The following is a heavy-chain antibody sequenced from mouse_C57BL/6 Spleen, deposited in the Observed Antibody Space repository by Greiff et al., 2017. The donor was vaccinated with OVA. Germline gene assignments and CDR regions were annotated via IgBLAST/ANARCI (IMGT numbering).Heavy chain of an antibody. D-gene: IGHD2-13*01. CDR3: TRWGLFYDY. CDR1: GYTFTDYE. J-gene: IGHJ2*01. Sequence: QVHVKQSGAELVRPGASVTLSCKASGYTFTDYEMHWVKQTPVHGLEWIGAIDPETGGTAYNQKFKGKAILTADKSSSTAYMELRSLTSEDSAVYYCTRWGLFYDYWGQGTTLTVSS. CDR2: IDPETGGT. V-gene: IGHV1-15*01.